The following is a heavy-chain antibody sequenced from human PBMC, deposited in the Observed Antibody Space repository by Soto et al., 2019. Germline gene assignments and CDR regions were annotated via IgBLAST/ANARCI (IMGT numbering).Heavy chain of an antibody. CDR1: GFTFSSYS. D-gene: IGHD6-13*01. CDR2: ISSSSSYI. J-gene: IGHJ5*02. V-gene: IGHV3-21*01. CDR3: ARDRDSSSWYLGDWFDP. Sequence: PGGSLRLSCAASGFTFSSYSMNWVRQAPGKGLEWVSSISSSSSYIYYADSVKGRFTISRDNAKNSLYLQMNSLRAEDTAVYYCARDRDSSSWYLGDWFDPWGQGTLVTVSS.